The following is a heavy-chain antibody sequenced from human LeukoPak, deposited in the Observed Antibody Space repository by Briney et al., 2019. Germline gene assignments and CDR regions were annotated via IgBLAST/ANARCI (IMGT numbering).Heavy chain of an antibody. Sequence: GGSLRLSCAASGFSFSKYNMNWVRQAPGKGLEGVSSISSGGSYIYYADSVKGRFTISRDKTKNSLYLQMNSLRAEDTAVYLCAREFIGSWYWDSWGQGTLVTVSS. V-gene: IGHV3-21*01. D-gene: IGHD6-13*01. CDR2: ISSGGSYI. J-gene: IGHJ4*02. CDR3: AREFIGSWYWDS. CDR1: GFSFSKYN.